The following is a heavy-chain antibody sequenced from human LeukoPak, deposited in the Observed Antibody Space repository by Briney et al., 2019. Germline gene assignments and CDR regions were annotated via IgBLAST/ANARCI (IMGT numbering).Heavy chain of an antibody. D-gene: IGHD3-22*01. CDR3: TRDRPDYYDSSGPDY. CDR1: GFTFGDYA. Sequence: GRSLRLSCTASGFTFGDYAMSWVRQAPGKGLEWVGFIRSKAYGGTTEYAASVKGRFTISRDDSKSIAYLQMNSLKTEDTAVYYCTRDRPDYYDSSGPDYWGQGTLVTVSS. J-gene: IGHJ4*02. V-gene: IGHV3-49*04. CDR2: IRSKAYGGTT.